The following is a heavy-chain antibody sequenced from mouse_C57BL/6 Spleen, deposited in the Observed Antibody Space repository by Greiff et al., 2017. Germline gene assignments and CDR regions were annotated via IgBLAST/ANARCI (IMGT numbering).Heavy chain of an antibody. D-gene: IGHD2-3*01. J-gene: IGHJ4*01. CDR3: ARRWLLQDAMDY. V-gene: IGHV3-6*01. Sequence: DVQLQESGPGLVKPSQSLSLTCSVTGYSITSGYYWNWIRQFPGNKLEWMGYISYDGSNNYNPSLKNRISITRDTSKNQFFLKLNSVTTEDTATYYCARRWLLQDAMDYWRQGTSVTVSS. CDR1: GYSITSGYY. CDR2: ISYDGSN.